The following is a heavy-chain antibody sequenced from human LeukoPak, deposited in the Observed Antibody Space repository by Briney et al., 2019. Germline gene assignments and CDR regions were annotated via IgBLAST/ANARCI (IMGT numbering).Heavy chain of an antibody. V-gene: IGHV3-21*01. CDR3: AKGGIAAEKGLFDY. CDR2: ISSSSSYI. D-gene: IGHD6-13*01. CDR1: GFTFSSYS. Sequence: GGSLRLSCAASGFTFSSYSMNWVRQAPGKGLEWASSISSSSSYIYYADSVKGRFTISRDNAKNSLYLQMNSLRAEDTAVYYCAKGGIAAEKGLFDYWGQGTLVTVSP. J-gene: IGHJ4*02.